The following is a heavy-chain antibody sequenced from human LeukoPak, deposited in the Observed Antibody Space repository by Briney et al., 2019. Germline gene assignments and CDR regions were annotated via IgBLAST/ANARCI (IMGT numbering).Heavy chain of an antibody. V-gene: IGHV4-59*01. CDR2: IYYSGST. CDR1: GGSISSYY. J-gene: IGHJ4*02. Sequence: SETPSLTCTVSGGSISSYYWSWIRQPPGKGLEWIGYIYYSGSTNYNPSLKSRVTISVDTSKNQFSLKLSSVTAADTAVYYCARDLPSSLYEVWGQGTLVTVSS. CDR3: ARDLPSSLYEV. D-gene: IGHD5/OR15-5a*01.